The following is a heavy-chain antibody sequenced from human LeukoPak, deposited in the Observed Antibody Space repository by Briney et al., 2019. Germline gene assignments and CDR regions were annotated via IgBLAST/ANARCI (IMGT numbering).Heavy chain of an antibody. CDR3: ARDRRDHYYDGSGYALYYYYMDV. V-gene: IGHV3-53*01. CDR2: IYSGGVT. J-gene: IGHJ6*03. Sequence: GGSLRLSCAASGFTVSNNYISWVRQAPGKGLEWVSVIYSGGVTYYADSVKGRFTISRDYSKNTVYLQMNSLRAEDTAMYFCARDRRDHYYDGSGYALYYYYMDVWGKGTTVTVSS. D-gene: IGHD3-22*01. CDR1: GFTVSNNY.